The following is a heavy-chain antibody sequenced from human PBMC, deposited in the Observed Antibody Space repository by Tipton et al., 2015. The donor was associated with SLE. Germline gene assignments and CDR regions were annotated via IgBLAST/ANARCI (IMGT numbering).Heavy chain of an antibody. CDR3: AREPDY. J-gene: IGHJ4*02. V-gene: IGHV4-39*07. CDR1: GASISTTSYL. Sequence: TLSLTCSVSGASISTTSYLWGWIRQPPGKGLEWIGTIHYSETIHYSGSTYLNPSLKSRVTISVDTSKNHFSLKLTSVTAADTAVYYCAREPDYWGQGILVAVSS. CDR2: IHYSETIHYSGST.